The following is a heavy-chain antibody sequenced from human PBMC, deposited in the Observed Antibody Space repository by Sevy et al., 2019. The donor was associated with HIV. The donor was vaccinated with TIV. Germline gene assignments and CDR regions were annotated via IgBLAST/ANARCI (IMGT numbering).Heavy chain of an antibody. D-gene: IGHD3-22*01. CDR3: ARGHRYYDSSGYYGY. Sequence: ETLSLTCAVYGGSFSGYYWSWIRQPPGKGLEWIGEINHSGSTNYTPSLKSGVTISVATSKNQFSLKLSSVTAADTAVYYCARGHRYYDSSGYYGYWGQGTLVTVSS. V-gene: IGHV4-34*01. CDR1: GGSFSGYY. CDR2: INHSGST. J-gene: IGHJ4*02.